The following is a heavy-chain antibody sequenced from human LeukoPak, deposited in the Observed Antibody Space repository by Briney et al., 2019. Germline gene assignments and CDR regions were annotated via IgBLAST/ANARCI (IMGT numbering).Heavy chain of an antibody. V-gene: IGHV3-48*01. CDR1: GFNFSSYC. D-gene: IGHD2-2*03. Sequence: GGSLRLSCAASGFNFSSYCMYWVRQAPGQGLEWFSYIRSDGSTIYYADSVKGRFTISRDNAKNSLYLQMYSLRAVDTAVYYCAREAAGYCDRYTYLRQDYFDYWGQGTLVTVSS. CDR2: IRSDGSTI. J-gene: IGHJ4*02. CDR3: AREAAGYCDRYTYLRQDYFDY.